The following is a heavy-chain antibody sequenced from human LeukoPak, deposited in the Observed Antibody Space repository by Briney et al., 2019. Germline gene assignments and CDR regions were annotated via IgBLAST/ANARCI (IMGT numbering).Heavy chain of an antibody. CDR2: ISRYNDKT. Sequence: ASVKVSCTASGYTFTSYDFSWVRQAPGQGLEWVGWISRYNDKTNYAQKLQGRVTMTTDTSTSTTYMELRSLRSDDTAVYYCARGGSSTGFDYWGQGTLVTVSS. D-gene: IGHD1-26*01. CDR3: ARGGSSTGFDY. J-gene: IGHJ4*02. CDR1: GYTFTSYD. V-gene: IGHV1-18*01.